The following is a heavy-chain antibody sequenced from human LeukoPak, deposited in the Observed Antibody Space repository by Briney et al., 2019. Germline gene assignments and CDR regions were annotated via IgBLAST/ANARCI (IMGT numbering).Heavy chain of an antibody. D-gene: IGHD3-22*01. CDR2: IYPADSTA. J-gene: IGHJ4*02. Sequence: GESLKISCKASGYSFTTYWIGWVRQVPGKGLEWVGIIYPADSTAKYSPSFQGQVTISADKSISTAYLQWSSLKASDTAMYYCAMSYDSSGYYYRPFDYWGQGTLVTVSS. V-gene: IGHV5-51*01. CDR3: AMSYDSSGYYYRPFDY. CDR1: GYSFTTYW.